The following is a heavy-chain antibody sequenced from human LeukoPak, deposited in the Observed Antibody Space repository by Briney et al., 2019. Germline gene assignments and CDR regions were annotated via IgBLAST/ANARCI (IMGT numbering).Heavy chain of an antibody. CDR3: ARDQMAYCSSTSCYDDGMDV. D-gene: IGHD2-2*01. CDR1: GFTFSGYW. V-gene: IGHV3-74*01. Sequence: GGSLRLSCAASGFTFSGYWMHWVRQAPGKGLVWVSRINSDGSSTSYADSVKGRFTISRDNAKNTLYLQMNSLRAEDTAVYYCARDQMAYCSSTSCYDDGMDVWGKGTTVTVSS. CDR2: INSDGSST. J-gene: IGHJ6*04.